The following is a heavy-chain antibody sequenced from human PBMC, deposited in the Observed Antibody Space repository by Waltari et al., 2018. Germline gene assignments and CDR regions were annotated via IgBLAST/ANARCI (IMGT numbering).Heavy chain of an antibody. CDR1: GGTFSSYT. D-gene: IGHD2-15*01. J-gene: IGHJ4*02. CDR2: ISPILGIA. CDR3: AGAVGGSGGSCYSAY. Sequence: QVQLVQSGAEVKKPGSSVKVSCKAYGGTFSSYTISWVRQAPGQGLEWMGRISPILGIANYAQKCQGRVTSTADKSTSTAYMELSSRRSEDTAVYYCAGAVGGSGGSCYSAYWGQGTLVTVSS. V-gene: IGHV1-69*02.